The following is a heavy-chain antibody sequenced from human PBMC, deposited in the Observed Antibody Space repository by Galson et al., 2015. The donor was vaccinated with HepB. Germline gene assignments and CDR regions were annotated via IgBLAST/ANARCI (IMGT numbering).Heavy chain of an antibody. CDR1: GFTFSSYA. D-gene: IGHD3-3*01. CDR2: ISGSGGST. CDR3: ATSSTGGFLEWLPEDY. V-gene: IGHV3-23*01. J-gene: IGHJ4*02. Sequence: SLRLSCAASGFTFSSYAMSWVRQAPGKGLEWVSAISGSGGSTYYADSVKGRFTISRDNSKNTLYLQMNSLRAEDTAVYYCATSSTGGFLEWLPEDYWGQGTLVTVSS.